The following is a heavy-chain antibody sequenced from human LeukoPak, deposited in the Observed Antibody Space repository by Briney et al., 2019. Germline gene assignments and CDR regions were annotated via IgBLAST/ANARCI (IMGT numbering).Heavy chain of an antibody. J-gene: IGHJ4*02. CDR2: ISYDGSNK. CDR1: GFTFSSYA. V-gene: IGHV3-30-3*01. CDR3: AKDGIAGIAVAEYFDY. Sequence: GGSLRLSCAASGFTFSSYAMHWVRQAPGKGLEWVAVISYDGSNKYYADSVKGRFTISRDNSKNTLYLQMNSLRAEDTAVYYCAKDGIAGIAVAEYFDYWGQGTLVTVSS. D-gene: IGHD6-19*01.